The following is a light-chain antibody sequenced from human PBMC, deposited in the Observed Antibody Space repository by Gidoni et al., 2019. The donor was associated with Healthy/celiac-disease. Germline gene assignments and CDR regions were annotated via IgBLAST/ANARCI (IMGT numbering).Light chain of an antibody. J-gene: IGKJ3*01. CDR2: GAS. CDR1: QSVSSSY. Sequence: EIVLTQSPGTLSLSPGERATLSCRASQSVSSSYLAWYQQKPGQAPRLLIYGASSRATGIPDRFSGSGSGTDFTLTICRLEPEDFAVYYCQQYGSSPPSAFGPXTKVDIK. V-gene: IGKV3-20*01. CDR3: QQYGSSPPSA.